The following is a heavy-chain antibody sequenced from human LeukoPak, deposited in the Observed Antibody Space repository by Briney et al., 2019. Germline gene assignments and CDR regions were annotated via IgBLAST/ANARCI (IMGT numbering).Heavy chain of an antibody. CDR1: GYTFTVYY. CDR2: IDPNSGGT. D-gene: IGHD2-8*01. V-gene: IGHV1-2*02. CDR3: ARGIVGHGNDATRRLEP. Sequence: ASVKVSCKASGYTFTVYYIHWMRQAPGQGLEWMGWIDPNSGGTNYAQKFQGRVTMTRDTSISAAYMELRRLRSDDTAVYYCARGIVGHGNDATRRLEPWGQGTPVTVSS. J-gene: IGHJ5*02.